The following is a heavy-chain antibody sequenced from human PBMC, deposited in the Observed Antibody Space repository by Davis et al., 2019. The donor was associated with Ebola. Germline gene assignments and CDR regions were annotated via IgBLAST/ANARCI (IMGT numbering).Heavy chain of an antibody. CDR1: GFTFGDYA. CDR2: IKSKTDGGTT. V-gene: IGHV3-15*01. Sequence: PGGSLRLSCTASGFTFGDYAMSWVRQAPGKGLEWVGRIKSKTDGGTTDYAAPVKGRFTISRDDSKNTLYLQMNSLRAEDTAVYYCAKDYCDYWGQGTLVTVSS. D-gene: IGHD2-21*02. J-gene: IGHJ4*02. CDR3: AKDYCDY.